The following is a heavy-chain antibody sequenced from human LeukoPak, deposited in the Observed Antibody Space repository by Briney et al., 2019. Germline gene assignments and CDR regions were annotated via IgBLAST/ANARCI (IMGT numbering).Heavy chain of an antibody. CDR2: ISYDGSNK. CDR1: GFTFSSYA. J-gene: IGHJ4*02. CDR3: AREGPGSSRSCFEY. V-gene: IGHV3-30-3*01. Sequence: PGRSLRLSCAASGFTFSSYALHWVRQAPGKGLEWVAVISYDGSNKYYADSVRGRFTISRDSSRNTMYLQMNSLRAEDTAVYYCAREGPGSSRSCFEYWGQGTLVTVSS. D-gene: IGHD6-13*01.